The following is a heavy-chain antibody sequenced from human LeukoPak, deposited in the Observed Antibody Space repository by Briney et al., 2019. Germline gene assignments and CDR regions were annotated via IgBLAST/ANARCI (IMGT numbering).Heavy chain of an antibody. CDR1: GFTFSSYE. V-gene: IGHV3-48*03. CDR3: ARAPQYKYYYGSGSGFDY. J-gene: IGHJ4*02. Sequence: GGSLRLSCAASGFTFSSYEMNWVRQAPGKGLQWVSYISSSGSTIYYADSVEGRFTISRDNAKNSLYLQMNSLRAEDTAVYYCARAPQYKYYYGSGSGFDYWGQGTLVTVSS. D-gene: IGHD3-10*01. CDR2: ISSSGSTI.